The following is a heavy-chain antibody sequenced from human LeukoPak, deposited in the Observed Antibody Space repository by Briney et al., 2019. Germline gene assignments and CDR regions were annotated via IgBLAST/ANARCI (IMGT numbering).Heavy chain of an antibody. Sequence: PGGSLRLSCAASGFTFNNYIMNWVRQAPGKGLEWVSSISSSSDYIYYADSVKGRFTISRDNAKNSLYLQMNSLRAEDTALYYCAREAVVVPASGHDAFDIWGQGTMVTVSS. V-gene: IGHV3-21*04. CDR3: AREAVVVPASGHDAFDI. CDR1: GFTFNNYI. J-gene: IGHJ3*02. D-gene: IGHD2-2*01. CDR2: ISSSSDYI.